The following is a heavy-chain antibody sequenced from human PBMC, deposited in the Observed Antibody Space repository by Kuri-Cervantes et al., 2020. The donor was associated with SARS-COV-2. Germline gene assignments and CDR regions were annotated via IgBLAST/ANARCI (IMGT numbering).Heavy chain of an antibody. V-gene: IGHV3-30-3*01. CDR3: ARDLWDSYYDFRSVRRNYGMDV. Sequence: GESLKISCAASGFTFSSYAMHWVRQAPGKGLEWVAVISCDGSNKYYADSVKGRFTISRDNSKNTLYLQMNSLRAEDTAVYYCARDLWDSYYDFRSVRRNYGMDVWGQGTTVTVSS. CDR1: GFTFSSYA. D-gene: IGHD3-3*01. CDR2: ISCDGSNK. J-gene: IGHJ6*02.